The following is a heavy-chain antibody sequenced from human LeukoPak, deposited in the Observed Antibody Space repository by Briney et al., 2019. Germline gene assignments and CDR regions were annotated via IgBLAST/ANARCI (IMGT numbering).Heavy chain of an antibody. J-gene: IGHJ6*02. V-gene: IGHV1-2*02. CDR2: INPDRGGT. CDR3: ARDSCGADCYSYYYYGMDV. D-gene: IGHD2-21*02. Sequence: ASVKVSCKASGGTFSSYAISWVRQAPGQGLEWMGWINPDRGGTNYAQKFQGRVTMTRDTAISTDYMELTRLGSDDTAVYFCARDSCGADCYSYYYYGMDVWGQGTTVTVSS. CDR1: GGTFSSYA.